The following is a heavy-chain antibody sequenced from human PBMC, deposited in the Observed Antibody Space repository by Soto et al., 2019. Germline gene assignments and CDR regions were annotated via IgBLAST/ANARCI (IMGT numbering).Heavy chain of an antibody. CDR2: IYYSGST. CDR1: GGSISSGGYY. CDR3: ARDKGNPYDFWSGYYASDYYYMDV. V-gene: IGHV4-31*03. D-gene: IGHD3-3*01. Sequence: SETLSLTCTVSGGSISSGGYYWSWIRQHPGKGLEWIGYIYYSGSTYYNPSLKSRVTISVDTSKNQFSLKLSSVTAADTAVYYCARDKGNPYDFWSGYYASDYYYMDVWGKGTTVNVSS. J-gene: IGHJ6*03.